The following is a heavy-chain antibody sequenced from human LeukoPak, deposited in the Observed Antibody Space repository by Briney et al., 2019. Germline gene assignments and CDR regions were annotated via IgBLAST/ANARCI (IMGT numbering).Heavy chain of an antibody. D-gene: IGHD2-2*02. J-gene: IGHJ5*02. CDR2: ISYDGSNK. Sequence: GGSLRLSCAASGFTFSSYGMHWVRQAPGKGLEWVAVISYDGSNKYYADSVKGRFTISRDNSKNTLYLQMNSLRAEDTAVYYCAKGATAIFGWFDPWGQGTLVTVSS. CDR1: GFTFSSYG. V-gene: IGHV3-30*18. CDR3: AKGATAIFGWFDP.